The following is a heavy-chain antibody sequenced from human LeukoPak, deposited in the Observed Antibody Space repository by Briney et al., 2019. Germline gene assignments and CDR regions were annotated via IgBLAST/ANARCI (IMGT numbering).Heavy chain of an antibody. CDR1: GFTFSSYE. Sequence: GGSLRLSCAASGFTFSSYEMLWVRQAPGKGLAGVSYISSSGSSIYYADSVKDRFTISRDNAKNSLYLQMNSLRAEDTAVYYCARDPRCSSMSCYRSSFYGMDVWGQGTTVTVSS. CDR3: ARDPRCSSMSCYRSSFYGMDV. V-gene: IGHV3-48*03. CDR2: ISSSGSSI. D-gene: IGHD2-2*01. J-gene: IGHJ6*02.